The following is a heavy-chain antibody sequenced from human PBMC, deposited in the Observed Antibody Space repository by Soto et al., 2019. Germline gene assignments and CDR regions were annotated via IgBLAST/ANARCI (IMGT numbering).Heavy chain of an antibody. Sequence: SETLSLTCAVSGGSISSSNWWSWVRQPPGKGLEWIGEIYHSGSTNYNPSLKSRVTISVDKSKNQFSLKLSSVTAADTAVYYCARGLLLRYFDWLELYYYYGMDVWGQGSTVTVSS. V-gene: IGHV4-4*02. J-gene: IGHJ6*02. CDR2: IYHSGST. CDR3: ARGLLLRYFDWLELYYYYGMDV. CDR1: GGSISSSNW. D-gene: IGHD3-9*01.